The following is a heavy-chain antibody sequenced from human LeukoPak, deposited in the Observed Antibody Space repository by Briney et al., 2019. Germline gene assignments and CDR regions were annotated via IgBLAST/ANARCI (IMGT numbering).Heavy chain of an antibody. J-gene: IGHJ4*02. CDR3: ARWDSGSYFLDY. CDR1: GGSVSSYY. Sequence: SETLSLTCTVSGGSVSSYYWNWIRQPPGKGLEWIGYIYHSGTTNYNPSLKSRVTISVDTSKNQFSLKLSSVTAADTAVYYCARWDSGSYFLDYWGQGTLVTVSS. D-gene: IGHD1-26*01. CDR2: IYHSGTT. V-gene: IGHV4-59*02.